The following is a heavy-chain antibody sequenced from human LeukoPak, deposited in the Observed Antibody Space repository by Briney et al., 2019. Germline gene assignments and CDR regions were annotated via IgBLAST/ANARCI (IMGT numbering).Heavy chain of an antibody. J-gene: IGHJ5*02. Sequence: SETLSLTCTVSGGSISRYYWSWIRQPAGKGLEWIGRIYSDGTITYNPSLQSRVTMSIDTSKNQFSLKLSFVTAADTAVYYCARDSGTTGEVKFDPWGQGTLVTVSS. CDR3: ARDSGTTGEVKFDP. CDR1: GGSISRYY. V-gene: IGHV4-4*07. D-gene: IGHD4-17*01. CDR2: IYSDGTI.